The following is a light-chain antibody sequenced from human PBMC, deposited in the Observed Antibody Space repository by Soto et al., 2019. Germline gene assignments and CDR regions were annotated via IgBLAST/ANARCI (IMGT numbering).Light chain of an antibody. Sequence: AIRMTQSPSSFSASTGDRATITCRASQGISSYLAWYQQQPGKAPKLLIYAASTLQSGVPSRFSGSGSGTDFTLTISCLQSEDFATYSCQQYYSYLLTFGQGTRL. CDR3: QQYYSYLLT. CDR2: AAS. J-gene: IGKJ5*01. V-gene: IGKV1-8*01. CDR1: QGISSY.